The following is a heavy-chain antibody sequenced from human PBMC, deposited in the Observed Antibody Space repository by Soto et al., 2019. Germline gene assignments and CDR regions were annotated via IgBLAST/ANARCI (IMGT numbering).Heavy chain of an antibody. D-gene: IGHD1-26*01. CDR3: ARCLVGATTAFDC. J-gene: IGHJ4*02. CDR1: GFTVSSSY. Sequence: EVQVVETGGGLIQSGGSLRLSCAASGFTVSSSYMSWVRQAPGKGLEWVSTIYSPGSTYYADSVKGRFTISRDNSKNTLYLQMNSLRAEDTAVYYCARCLVGATTAFDCWGQGTLVTVSS. V-gene: IGHV3-53*02. CDR2: IYSPGST.